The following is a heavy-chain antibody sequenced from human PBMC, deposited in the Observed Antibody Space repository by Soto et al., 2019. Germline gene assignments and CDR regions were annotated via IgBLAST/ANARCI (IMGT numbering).Heavy chain of an antibody. CDR2: INWNGGST. J-gene: IGHJ3*02. V-gene: IGHV3-20*01. CDR1: GFTFDDYG. D-gene: IGHD2-15*01. CDR3: ARDMGLGYCSGGSCYGDAFDI. Sequence: GGSLRLSCAASGFTFDDYGMSWVRQAPGKGLEWVSGINWNGGSTGYADSVKGRFTISRDNAKNSLYLQMNSLRAEDTALYHCARDMGLGYCSGGSCYGDAFDIWGQGTMVTVSS.